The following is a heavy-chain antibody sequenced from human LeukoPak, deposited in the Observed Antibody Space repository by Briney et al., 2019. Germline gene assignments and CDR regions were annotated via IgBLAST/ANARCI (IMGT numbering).Heavy chain of an antibody. V-gene: IGHV4-39*07. CDR1: GGSISSSSYY. Sequence: SETRSLTCTVSGGSISSSSYYWGWIRQPPGKGLEWIGSIYYSGSTYYNPSLKSRVTISVDTSKNQFSLKLSSVTAADTAVYYCARGWVTTVDYWGQGTLVTVSS. CDR3: ARGWVTTVDY. CDR2: IYYSGST. D-gene: IGHD4-17*01. J-gene: IGHJ4*02.